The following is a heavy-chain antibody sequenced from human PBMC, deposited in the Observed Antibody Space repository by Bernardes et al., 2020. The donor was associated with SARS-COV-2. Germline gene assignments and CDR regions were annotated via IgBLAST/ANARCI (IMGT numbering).Heavy chain of an antibody. CDR2: IYYSGST. Sequence: TLSLTCTVSGDSISGDTYYWTWIRQPPGKGPEWIGTIYYSGSTYYNPSLQSRVTISVDTSKNDFSLRLNSVTAADTAVYYCARSAYRGAYRDALDIWGQGTLVTVSS. D-gene: IGHD3-16*02. V-gene: IGHV4-39*02. CDR3: ARSAYRGAYRDALDI. CDR1: GDSISGDTYY. J-gene: IGHJ3*02.